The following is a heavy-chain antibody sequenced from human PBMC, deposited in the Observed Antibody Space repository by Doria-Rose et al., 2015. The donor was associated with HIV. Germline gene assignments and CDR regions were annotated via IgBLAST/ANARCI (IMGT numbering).Heavy chain of an antibody. J-gene: IGHJ4*02. CDR2: IWYDGSNK. D-gene: IGHD6-19*01. CDR1: GFTFSSYG. V-gene: IGHV3-33*01. Sequence: QVQLVQSGGGVVQPGRSLRLSCAASGFTFSSYGMQWVRQAPGRGLEWVAVIWYDGSNKYYADSVKGRFTISRDNAKNTLYLQMKSLRAEDTAVYYCARAGGSPSVWYDYWGQGTLVTVSS. CDR3: ARAGGSPSVWYDY.